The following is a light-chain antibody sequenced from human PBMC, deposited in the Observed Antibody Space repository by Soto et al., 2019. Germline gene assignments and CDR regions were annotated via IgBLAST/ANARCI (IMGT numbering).Light chain of an antibody. J-gene: IGLJ2*01. CDR1: SNDVGGYNY. Sequence: QSALTQPASVSGSPGQSITISCTGTSNDVGGYNYVSWYQQHPGKAPKVMIYAVSNRPSGVSNRFSGSKSGNTASLTISGLQAEDEADYYCSSDTSINTWRVVFGGGTHLTVL. V-gene: IGLV2-14*01. CDR2: AVS. CDR3: SSDTSINTWRVV.